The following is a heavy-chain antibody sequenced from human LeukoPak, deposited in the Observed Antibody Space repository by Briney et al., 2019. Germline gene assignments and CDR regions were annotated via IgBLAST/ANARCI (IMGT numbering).Heavy chain of an antibody. CDR3: ARWRGQQSEFDL. V-gene: IGHV3-7*01. D-gene: IGHD4-11*01. Sequence: GGSLRLSCAASEFTFSNYLISWVRQPPGKGLDWLAHINQDGSQTSYVDSVKGRFTISRDNAKSALYLQMNSLRAEDTAVYYCARWRGQQSEFDLWGQGNLVSVSS. CDR2: INQDGSQT. J-gene: IGHJ4*02. CDR1: EFTFSNYL.